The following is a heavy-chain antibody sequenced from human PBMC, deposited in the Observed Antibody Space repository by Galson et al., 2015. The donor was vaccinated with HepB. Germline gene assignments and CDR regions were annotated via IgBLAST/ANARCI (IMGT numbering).Heavy chain of an antibody. CDR2: IYYSGST. J-gene: IGHJ6*02. CDR3: ARDKGTGRGYSSGWPPVYYYYGMDV. Sequence: ETLSLTCTVSGGSISSYYWSWIRQPPGKGLEWIGYIYYSGSTNYNPSLKSRVTISVDTSKNQFSLKLSSVTAADTAVYYCARDKGTGRGYSSGWPPVYYYYGMDVWGQGTTVTVSS. CDR1: GGSISSYY. D-gene: IGHD6-19*01. V-gene: IGHV4-59*01.